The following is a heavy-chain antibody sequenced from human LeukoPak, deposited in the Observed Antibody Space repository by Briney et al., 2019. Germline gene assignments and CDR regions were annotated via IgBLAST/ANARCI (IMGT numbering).Heavy chain of an antibody. CDR1: GFTFSSYA. J-gene: IGHJ4*02. CDR3: AKLYSSGINAFDY. D-gene: IGHD6-19*01. Sequence: GGSLRLSCAASGFTFSSYAMSWVRQAPGKGLEWVSAISGSGGSTYYADSVKGRFTISRDNSKNALYLQMNSLRAEDTAVYYCAKLYSSGINAFDYWGQGTLVTVSS. V-gene: IGHV3-23*01. CDR2: ISGSGGST.